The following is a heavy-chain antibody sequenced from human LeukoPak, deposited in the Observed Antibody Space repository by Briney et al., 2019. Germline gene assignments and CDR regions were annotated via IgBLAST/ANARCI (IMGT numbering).Heavy chain of an antibody. CDR3: ARFIRGVTQSSYDS. J-gene: IGHJ1*01. CDR1: GFTFSSYW. V-gene: IGHV3-7*01. D-gene: IGHD3-10*01. Sequence: PGGSLRLSCAASGFTFSSYWMSWVRQAPGKGLEWVANIKEDGSEKYNVDSVKGRFTISRDNAKNSLYLQMNSLRAEDTAVYYCARFIRGVTQSSYDSWRQATLVTVSS. CDR2: IKEDGSEK.